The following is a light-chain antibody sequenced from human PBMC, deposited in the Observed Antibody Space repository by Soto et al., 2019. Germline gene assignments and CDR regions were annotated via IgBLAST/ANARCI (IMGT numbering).Light chain of an antibody. J-gene: IGLJ1*01. CDR3: SSYTSSSTSYV. V-gene: IGLV2-14*01. Sequence: QSVLTQPASVSGSPGQSITISCTGTSSDVGGYNYVSWYQQHPGKAPKLMIYEVSNRPSGVSNRFSGSKSGNTASLTISGLQAEDEADYYCSSYTSSSTSYVFGTGTKVPS. CDR2: EVS. CDR1: SSDVGGYNY.